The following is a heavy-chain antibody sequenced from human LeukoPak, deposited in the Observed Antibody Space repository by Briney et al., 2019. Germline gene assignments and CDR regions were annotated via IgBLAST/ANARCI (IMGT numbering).Heavy chain of an antibody. D-gene: IGHD5-24*01. V-gene: IGHV4-59*10. CDR1: GGSFSGYY. J-gene: IGHJ3*02. Sequence: PSETLSLTCAVYGGSFSGYYWSWIRQPPGKGLEWIGRIYTSGSTNYNPSLKSRVTMSVDKSKNQFSLKLNSVTAADTAVYYCARDREAFDIWGQGTMVTVSS. CDR3: ARDREAFDI. CDR2: IYTSGST.